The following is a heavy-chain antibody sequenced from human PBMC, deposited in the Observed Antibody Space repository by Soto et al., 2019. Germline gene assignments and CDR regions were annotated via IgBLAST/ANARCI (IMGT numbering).Heavy chain of an antibody. CDR2: IRNRPNSYTT. CDR1: GFTFSDHY. J-gene: IGHJ4*02. V-gene: IGHV3-72*01. D-gene: IGHD3-10*01. CDR3: VRDSGRGFYFDY. Sequence: PGGSLRLSCAASGFTFSDHYMDGVRQAPGKGLEWVGRIRNRPNSYTTQYAASVKGRFAVLRDDSENLVYLQMNDLKTEDTAVYYCVRDSGRGFYFDYWGQGAQVTVSS.